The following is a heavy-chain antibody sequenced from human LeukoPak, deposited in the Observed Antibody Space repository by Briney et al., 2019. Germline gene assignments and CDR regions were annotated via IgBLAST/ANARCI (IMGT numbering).Heavy chain of an antibody. CDR3: ARGGITMVRGVIRSYGMDV. CDR2: IYSGGST. J-gene: IGHJ6*02. V-gene: IGHV3-66*01. Sequence: GGSLRLSCAASGFTISSNYMSWVRQAPGKGLEWVSVIYSGGSTYYADSVKGRFTISRDNSKNTLYLQMNSLRAEDTAVYYCARGGITMVRGVIRSYGMDVWGQGTTVTVSS. D-gene: IGHD3-10*01. CDR1: GFTISSNY.